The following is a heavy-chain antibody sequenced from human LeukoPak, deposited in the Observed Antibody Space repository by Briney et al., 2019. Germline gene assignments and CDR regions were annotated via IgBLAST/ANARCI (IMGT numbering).Heavy chain of an antibody. D-gene: IGHD3-22*01. CDR3: ARDRYYYDSSGTRWFDP. V-gene: IGHV4-59*01. CDR1: GVSISSYY. J-gene: IGHJ5*02. Sequence: SETLSLTCTVSGVSISSYYWSWIRQPPGKGLEWIGYIHNSGITNYNPSLKSRVTISVDTSKNQFSLRLSSVTAADTAVYYCARDRYYYDSSGTRWFDPWGQGTLVTVSS. CDR2: IHNSGIT.